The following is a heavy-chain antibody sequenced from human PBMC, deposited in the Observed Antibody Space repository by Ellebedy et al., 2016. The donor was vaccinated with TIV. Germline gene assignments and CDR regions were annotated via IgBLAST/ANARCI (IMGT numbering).Heavy chain of an antibody. Sequence: GESLKISCKASGYNFATYWIGWLRQTPGKGLEWMGIIFPLDSDTRYSPSFQGQVTSSADRTLNTAYLQWSSLRASDTAMYYCARSLAGYGYIDSWGQGTLVNVSS. CDR3: ARSLAGYGYIDS. V-gene: IGHV5-51*01. D-gene: IGHD5-12*01. CDR1: GYNFATYW. J-gene: IGHJ4*02. CDR2: IFPLDSDT.